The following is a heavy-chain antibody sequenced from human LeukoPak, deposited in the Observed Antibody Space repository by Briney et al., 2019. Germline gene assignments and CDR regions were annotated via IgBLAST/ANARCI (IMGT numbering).Heavy chain of an antibody. Sequence: SETLSLTCTVSGGSISSHYWSWIRQPPGKGLEWIGYIYYSGSTYYNPSLKSRVTISVDTSRNQFSLKLSSVTAADTAVYYCARAVESSEGGFDYWGQGTLVTVSS. D-gene: IGHD3-3*01. V-gene: IGHV4-59*11. CDR1: GGSISSHY. J-gene: IGHJ4*02. CDR3: ARAVESSEGGFDY. CDR2: IYYSGST.